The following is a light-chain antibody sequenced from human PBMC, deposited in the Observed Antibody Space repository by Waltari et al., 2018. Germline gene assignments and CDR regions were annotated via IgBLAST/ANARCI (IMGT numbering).Light chain of an antibody. Sequence: EIVMTQSPATLSVSPGERATLSCRASQSVSSTLAWYQQKPGQPPRPRIYGASTRATATPARFSGSGSGTEFTLAISSLQSEDFAVYYCQQYYEWPLTFGGGTKVEI. CDR1: QSVSST. CDR3: QQYYEWPLT. J-gene: IGKJ4*01. CDR2: GAS. V-gene: IGKV3D-15*01.